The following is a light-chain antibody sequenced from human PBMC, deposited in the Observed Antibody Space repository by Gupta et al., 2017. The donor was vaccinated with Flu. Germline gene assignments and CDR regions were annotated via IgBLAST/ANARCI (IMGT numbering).Light chain of an antibody. CDR1: SSDVGAYNY. V-gene: IGLV2-11*01. CDR3: GSCGAASV. CDR2: DGY. J-gene: IGLJ2*01. Sequence: SALTQPRSVSGSPGQSVAISCTGTSSDVGAYNYVSWSQQHPGKPPKLIIYDGYNRPSGVPARFTGSKSGNTASLTIAGRYPEDEDDDHGGSCGAASVFGGGTKLTVL.